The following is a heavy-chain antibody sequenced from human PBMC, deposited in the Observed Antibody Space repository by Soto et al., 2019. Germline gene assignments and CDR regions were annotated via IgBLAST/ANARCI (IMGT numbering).Heavy chain of an antibody. CDR1: GGSIGSYY. Sequence: SETLSLTCTVSGGSIGSYYWSWIRQPPGKGLEWIGYVYYSGGTNYNPSLKGRVTILLDAPKNQFSLKLSSVIAADTAVYYCARGVLVEGTSSPDMFDYWGQGTQVTVSS. D-gene: IGHD6-6*01. V-gene: IGHV4-59*01. CDR2: VYYSGGT. J-gene: IGHJ4*02. CDR3: ARGVLVEGTSSPDMFDY.